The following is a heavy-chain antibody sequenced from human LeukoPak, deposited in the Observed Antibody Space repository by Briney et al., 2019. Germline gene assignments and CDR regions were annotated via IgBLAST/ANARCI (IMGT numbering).Heavy chain of an antibody. CDR2: ISGSGGST. CDR3: ANSRWEQWLANGEFDY. J-gene: IGHJ4*02. D-gene: IGHD6-19*01. V-gene: IGHV3-23*01. Sequence: GGSLRLSCAASGFTFSSYAMSWVRQAPGKGLEWVSAISGSGGSTYYADSVKGRFTISRDNSKNTLYLQMNSLRAEDTAVYYCANSRWEQWLANGEFDYWGQGTLVTVSS. CDR1: GFTFSSYA.